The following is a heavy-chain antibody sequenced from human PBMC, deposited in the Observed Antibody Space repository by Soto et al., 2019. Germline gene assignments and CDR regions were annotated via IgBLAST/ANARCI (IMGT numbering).Heavy chain of an antibody. J-gene: IGHJ4*02. V-gene: IGHV1-18*01. Sequence: ASVQVSCKASGYTFTSYGINWVRPAPGQGLEWMGWVSAYNGNTNYAQKLQGRVTMTTTTPTSTAYMALRSLGSDDTAVYYGARWVAARPNRLAYWGQGTLVTVSS. CDR1: GYTFTSYG. CDR2: VSAYNGNT. CDR3: ARWVAARPNRLAY. D-gene: IGHD6-6*01.